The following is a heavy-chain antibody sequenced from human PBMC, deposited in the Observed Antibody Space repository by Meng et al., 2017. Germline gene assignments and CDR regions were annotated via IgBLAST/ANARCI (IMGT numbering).Heavy chain of an antibody. V-gene: IGHV4-4*07. CDR3: AREEGAVAGRAFDY. CDR1: GDSISSYY. J-gene: IGHJ4*02. Sequence: GSLRLSCTVSGDSISSYYWSWIRQPAGKGLEWIGRMYTSGSTNYNPTLKSRVTMSLNMSKNQFTLELRSVTAADTAVYYCAREEGAVAGRAFDYWGQGTLVTVSS. CDR2: MYTSGST. D-gene: IGHD6-19*01.